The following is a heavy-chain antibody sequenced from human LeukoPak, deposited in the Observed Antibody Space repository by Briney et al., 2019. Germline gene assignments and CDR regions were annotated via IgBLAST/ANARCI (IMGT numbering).Heavy chain of an antibody. V-gene: IGHV3-30*18. CDR2: ISYDGSNK. J-gene: IGHJ4*02. CDR1: GFTFSSYG. Sequence: PGGSLRLSCAASGFTFSSYGMHWVRQAPGKGLEWVAVISYDGSNKYYADSVKGRFTISRDNSKNTLYLQINSLRAEDTAVYYCAKTLPNDYDYIWGSYAQALDYWGQGTLVTVSS. CDR3: AKTLPNDYDYIWGSYAQALDY. D-gene: IGHD3-16*01.